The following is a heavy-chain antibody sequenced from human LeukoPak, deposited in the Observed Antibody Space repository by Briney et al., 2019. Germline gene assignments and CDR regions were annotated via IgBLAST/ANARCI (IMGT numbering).Heavy chain of an antibody. Sequence: PSETLSLTCTVSGGSISSGSYYWSWIRQPAGKGLEWIGRIYTSGSTNYNPSLKSRVTISVDTSKNQFSLKLSSVTAADTAVYYCASSVSIYGNFDYWGQGTLVTVSS. CDR3: ASSVSIYGNFDY. CDR1: GGSISSGSYY. CDR2: IYTSGST. J-gene: IGHJ4*02. V-gene: IGHV4-61*02. D-gene: IGHD4-17*01.